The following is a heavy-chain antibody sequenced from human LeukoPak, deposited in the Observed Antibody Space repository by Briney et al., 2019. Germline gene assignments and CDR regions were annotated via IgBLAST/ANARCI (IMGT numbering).Heavy chain of an antibody. CDR2: IYYSGST. D-gene: IGHD4-17*01. V-gene: IGHV4-39*07. J-gene: IGHJ6*03. CDR1: GGSISSSSYY. Sequence: SETLSLTCNVSGGSISSSSYYWGWIRQPPGKGLEWIGSIYYSGSTYYNPSLKSRVTISVDTSKNQFSLKVSSVTAADTAVYYCARGVYGDYESYYYYYMDVWGKGTTVTISS. CDR3: ARGVYGDYESYYYYYMDV.